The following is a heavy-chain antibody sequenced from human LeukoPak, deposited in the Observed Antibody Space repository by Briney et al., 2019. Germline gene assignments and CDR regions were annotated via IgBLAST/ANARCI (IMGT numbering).Heavy chain of an antibody. CDR3: AREKSYGLDY. Sequence: TLSLTCTVSGGSISSGGYYWTWIRQHPGKGLEWIGYIYYSGSTYYNPSLKSRITISVDTSKNQFSLKLSSVTAADAAVYYCAREKSYGLDYWGQGTLVTVSS. CDR1: GGSISSGGYY. V-gene: IGHV4-31*03. D-gene: IGHD1-26*01. J-gene: IGHJ4*02. CDR2: IYYSGST.